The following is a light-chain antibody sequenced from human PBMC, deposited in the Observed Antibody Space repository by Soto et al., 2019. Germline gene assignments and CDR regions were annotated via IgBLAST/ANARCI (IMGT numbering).Light chain of an antibody. CDR3: QQYGSSPRYT. CDR2: AAS. J-gene: IGKJ2*01. V-gene: IGKV3-20*01. Sequence: EVVLTQSPGTLSLSPGERATLSCRASQSVSSSFLAWYQHEPGQAPRLLIYAASSRATGIPDRFSGSGSGTDFTLTISRLEPEDFAVYYCQQYGSSPRYTFGQGTKLEIK. CDR1: QSVSSSF.